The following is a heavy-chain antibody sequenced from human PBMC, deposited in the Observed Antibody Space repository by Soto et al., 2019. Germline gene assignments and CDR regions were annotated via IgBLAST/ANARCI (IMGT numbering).Heavy chain of an antibody. D-gene: IGHD6-25*01. CDR1: GFAVSDNY. CDR2: IYRGLAT. V-gene: IGHV3-53*01. CDR3: ARDRSDSSRADSFDI. J-gene: IGHJ3*02. Sequence: EVQLVESGGGLIQPGGSLRLSCAVSGFAVSDNYMSWVRQAPGKGLEWVSVIYRGLATHYADSVKGRFTISRDDSKNTVYLQMNSLRAEDTAVCYCARDRSDSSRADSFDIWGQGTVVTVSS.